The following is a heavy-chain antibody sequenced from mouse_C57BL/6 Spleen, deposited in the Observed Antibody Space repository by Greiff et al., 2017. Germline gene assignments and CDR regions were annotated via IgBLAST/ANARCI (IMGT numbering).Heavy chain of an antibody. CDR2: IYPGDGDT. Sequence: VQLKESGPELVKPGASVKISCKASGYAFSSSWMNWVKQRPGKGLEWIGRIYPGDGDTNYNGKFKGKATLTADKSSSTAYMQLSSLTSEDSAVYFCARDGYYGFAYWGQGTLVTVSA. CDR1: GYAFSSSW. J-gene: IGHJ3*01. V-gene: IGHV1-82*01. D-gene: IGHD2-3*01. CDR3: ARDGYYGFAY.